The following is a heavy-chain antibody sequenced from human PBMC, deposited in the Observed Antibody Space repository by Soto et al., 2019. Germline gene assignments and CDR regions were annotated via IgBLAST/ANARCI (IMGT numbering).Heavy chain of an antibody. V-gene: IGHV4-39*01. CDR2: IYYSGST. Sequence: SETLSLTCTVSGGSISSSSYYWGWIRQPPGKGLEWIGSIYYSGSTYYNPSLKSRVTISVDTSKNQFSLKLSSVTAADTAVYYCARTSPLLENDYYGMAVWGQGTTVTVSS. CDR3: ARTSPLLENDYYGMAV. J-gene: IGHJ6*02. CDR1: GGSISSSSYY. D-gene: IGHD2-21*01.